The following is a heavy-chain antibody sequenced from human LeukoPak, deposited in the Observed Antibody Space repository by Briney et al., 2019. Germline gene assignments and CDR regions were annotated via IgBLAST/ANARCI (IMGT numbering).Heavy chain of an antibody. Sequence: GGSLRLSCAASGFTFSSYSMNWVRQAPGKGLEWVSSISTSSSYIYYADSMKGRFTISRDNAKNSLYLQMNSLRAEDTAVYYCARHIQLWLYYFDYWGQGTLVTVSS. V-gene: IGHV3-21*01. J-gene: IGHJ4*02. D-gene: IGHD5-18*01. CDR1: GFTFSSYS. CDR2: ISTSSSYI. CDR3: ARHIQLWLYYFDY.